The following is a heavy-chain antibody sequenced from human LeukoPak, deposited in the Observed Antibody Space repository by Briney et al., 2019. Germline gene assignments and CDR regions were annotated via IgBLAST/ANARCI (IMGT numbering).Heavy chain of an antibody. Sequence: GGSLRLSCAASGFTFRSYGMTWVRQAPGKGLEWVSAISGSGDSTYYADSVKGRFTISRDNSRNTLYLQMTSLRAEDTAVYYCARSGLSRFDYWGQGTLVTVSS. D-gene: IGHD4/OR15-4a*01. J-gene: IGHJ4*02. CDR2: ISGSGDST. CDR1: GFTFRSYG. CDR3: ARSGLSRFDY. V-gene: IGHV3-23*01.